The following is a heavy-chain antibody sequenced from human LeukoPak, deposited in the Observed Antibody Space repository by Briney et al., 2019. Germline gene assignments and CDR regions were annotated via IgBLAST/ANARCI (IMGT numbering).Heavy chain of an antibody. J-gene: IGHJ4*02. CDR3: AKRGVVIRVILVGFHKEAYYFES. Sequence: GGSLRLSCAASEFTLTDNYMGWVRPAPGTGLEWGSVIYSGGSTFYADSVKGRFTISRVNPKNTLYLQMNSLRAEDTAVYFCAKRGVVIRVILVGFHKEAYYFESWGQGALVTVSS. CDR2: IYSGGST. V-gene: IGHV3-66*01. CDR1: EFTLTDNY. D-gene: IGHD3/OR15-3a*01.